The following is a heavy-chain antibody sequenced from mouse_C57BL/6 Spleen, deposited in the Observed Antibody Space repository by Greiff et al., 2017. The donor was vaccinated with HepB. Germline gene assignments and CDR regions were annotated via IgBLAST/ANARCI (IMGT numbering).Heavy chain of an antibody. Sequence: QVQLKQSGAELARPGASVKLSCKASGYTFTSYGISWVKQSTGQGLEWIGEIDPRSGNTYYNEKFKGKATLTADKSSSTAYMEIRSLTSEDSAGYFCARHYGSSWGYFDVWGTGTTVTVSS. CDR3: ARHYGSSWGYFDV. V-gene: IGHV1-81*01. D-gene: IGHD1-1*01. CDR2: IDPRSGNT. CDR1: GYTFTSYG. J-gene: IGHJ1*03.